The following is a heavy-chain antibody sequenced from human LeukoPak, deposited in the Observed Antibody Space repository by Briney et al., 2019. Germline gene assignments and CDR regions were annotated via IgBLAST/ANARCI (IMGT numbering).Heavy chain of an antibody. V-gene: IGHV4-39*07. CDR3: ARIAVAGTIG. CDR2: IYYSGST. J-gene: IGHJ4*02. D-gene: IGHD6-19*01. CDR1: GASISSTSYY. Sequence: SQTLSLTCSVSGASISSTSYYWGWLRQPPGKGVEWIGSIYYSGSTYYNPSLKSRVTISVDTSKTQFSLKLSSVTAADTAVDYYARIAVAGTIGWGQGTLVTVSS.